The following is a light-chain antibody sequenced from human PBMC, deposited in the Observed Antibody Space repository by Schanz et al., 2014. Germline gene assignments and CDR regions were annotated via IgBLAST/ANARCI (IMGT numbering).Light chain of an antibody. CDR2: GAA. CDR1: ESVSSN. CDR3: QQYNNWPRT. J-gene: IGKJ1*01. V-gene: IGKV3-15*01. Sequence: EIVMTQSPATLSVSPGERATLSCRASESVSSNLVWYQQKPGQAPRVLIYGAATRATDIPARFSGSGSGTEFTLTISSLQSEDFAVYYCQQYNNWPRTFGQGTKVEIK.